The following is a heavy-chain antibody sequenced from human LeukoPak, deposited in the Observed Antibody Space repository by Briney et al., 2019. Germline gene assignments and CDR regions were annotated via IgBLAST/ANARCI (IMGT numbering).Heavy chain of an antibody. CDR3: ARDDYGGSPYDY. CDR2: IYYSGST. CDR1: GGSISSYY. V-gene: IGHV4-59*01. J-gene: IGHJ4*02. D-gene: IGHD4-23*01. Sequence: SENLSLTCTVSGGSISSYYWSWIRQPPGKGLEWIGYIYYSGSTNYNPSLKSRVTISVDTSKNQFSLKLSSVTAADTAVYYCARDDYGGSPYDYWGKGTLVTVSS.